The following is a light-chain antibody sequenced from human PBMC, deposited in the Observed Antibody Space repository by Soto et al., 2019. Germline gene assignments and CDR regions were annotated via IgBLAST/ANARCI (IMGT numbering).Light chain of an antibody. CDR1: QSVDSY. J-gene: IGKJ1*01. CDR2: EAS. Sequence: IVLTQSPGTLSLSPGERATLSCRASQSVDSYLAWYQQKPGQAPRLLIYEASNRASGIPARFSASGTGTDFTLTISDVQPEDFAVYYCHQRQSWPRTFGQGTKVDIK. CDR3: HQRQSWPRT. V-gene: IGKV3-11*01.